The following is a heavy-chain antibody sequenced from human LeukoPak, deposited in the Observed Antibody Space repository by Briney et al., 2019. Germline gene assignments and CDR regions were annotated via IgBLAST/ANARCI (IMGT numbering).Heavy chain of an antibody. D-gene: IGHD3-3*01. Sequence: GESLKISCKGSGYSFTSYWIGWVRQMPGKGLEWMGIIYPGDSDTRYSPSFQGQVTISADKSISTAYLQWSSLKASDTAMYYCARGLFLEWLLEGMDVWGKGTTVTVSS. J-gene: IGHJ6*04. V-gene: IGHV5-51*01. CDR1: GYSFTSYW. CDR2: IYPGDSDT. CDR3: ARGLFLEWLLEGMDV.